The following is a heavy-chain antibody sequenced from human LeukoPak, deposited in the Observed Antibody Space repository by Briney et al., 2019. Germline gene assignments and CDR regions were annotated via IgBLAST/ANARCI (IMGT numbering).Heavy chain of an antibody. D-gene: IGHD2-21*02. CDR1: RFTFSTYN. CDR3: ARGAEIVVVTAIHY. CDR2: ISSTSSYT. Sequence: PGGSLRLSCAASRFTFSTYNMNWVRQAPGKGLEWVSSISSTSSYTYYADSVKGRFTISRDNAKHSLYLQMNSLRAEDTAVYYCARGAEIVVVTAIHYWGQGTLVTVSS. V-gene: IGHV3-21*01. J-gene: IGHJ4*02.